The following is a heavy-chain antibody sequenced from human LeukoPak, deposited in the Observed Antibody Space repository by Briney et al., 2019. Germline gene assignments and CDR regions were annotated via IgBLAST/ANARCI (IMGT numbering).Heavy chain of an antibody. V-gene: IGHV3-11*01. Sequence: GGSLRLSCAASGFTFSDYYMTWIRQAPGKGLEWVSHISSSGSSIYYADSVMGRFTISRDNAKNSVFLQMNSLRAEDTAVYYCARDGRGGVSGYFDYWGQGTLVTVSS. CDR2: ISSSGSSI. D-gene: IGHD3-16*01. CDR3: ARDGRGGVSGYFDY. CDR1: GFTFSDYY. J-gene: IGHJ4*02.